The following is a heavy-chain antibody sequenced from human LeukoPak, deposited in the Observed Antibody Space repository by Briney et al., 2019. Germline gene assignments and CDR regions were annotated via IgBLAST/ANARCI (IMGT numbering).Heavy chain of an antibody. D-gene: IGHD6-13*01. CDR3: ARVFGRGSSWLWDAFDI. V-gene: IGHV4-34*01. Sequence: PSETLSLTCAVYGGSFSGYYWSWIRQPPGKGLEWIGEINQSGSTNYNPSLKSRVTISVDTSKNQFSLKLSSVTAADTAVYYCARVFGRGSSWLWDAFDIWGQGTMVTVSS. CDR1: GGSFSGYY. J-gene: IGHJ3*02. CDR2: INQSGST.